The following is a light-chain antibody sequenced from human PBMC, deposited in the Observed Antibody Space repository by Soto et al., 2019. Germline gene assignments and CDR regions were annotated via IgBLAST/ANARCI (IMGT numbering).Light chain of an antibody. CDR1: QSVSYN. CDR2: GAS. CDR3: QQYNTWPPPSES. V-gene: IGKV3-15*01. Sequence: EIVMTQSPATLSVSPGERATLSCRASQSVSYNLAWYQQKPGQAPRLLIYGASTRATGIPARFSGSGSGTEFTLTISSLQSEDFAIYYCQQYNTWPPPSESVGPGTKVDIK. J-gene: IGKJ3*01.